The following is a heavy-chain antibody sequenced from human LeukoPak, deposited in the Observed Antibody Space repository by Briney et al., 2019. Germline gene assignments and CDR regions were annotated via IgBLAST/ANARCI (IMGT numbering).Heavy chain of an antibody. V-gene: IGHV1-2*02. CDR3: ARALYYCDSSGYYTFDY. CDR2: INPNSGGT. CDR1: GYTFTGYY. D-gene: IGHD3-22*01. J-gene: IGHJ4*02. Sequence: ASVKVSCKASGYTFTGYYMHWVRQTPGQGLEWMGWINPNSGGTNYAQKFQGRVTMTRDTSINTTYMELSRLASDVTAVYYCARALYYCDSSGYYTFDYWGQGTLVTVSS.